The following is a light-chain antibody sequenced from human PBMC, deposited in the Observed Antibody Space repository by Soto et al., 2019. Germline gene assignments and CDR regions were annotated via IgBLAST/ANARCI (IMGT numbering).Light chain of an antibody. CDR3: LQDYTYPWT. J-gene: IGKJ1*01. CDR1: QGISNE. CDR2: GAS. Sequence: IQMTQSPSSLSASVGDRVTITCRASQGISNELGWYQQRPGKAPKVLIYGASNLQSGVPSRFSGSASGTDFTLTISSLQPEDFATYYCLQDYTYPWTFGHGTKVDIK. V-gene: IGKV1-6*01.